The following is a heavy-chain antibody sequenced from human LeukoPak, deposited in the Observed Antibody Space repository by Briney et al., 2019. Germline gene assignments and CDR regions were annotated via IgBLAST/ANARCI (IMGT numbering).Heavy chain of an antibody. D-gene: IGHD3-22*01. Sequence: GASVKVSCKASGGTFSSYAISWVRQAPGQGLEWMGGIIPIFGTANYAQKFQGRVTITADESTSTAYMELSSLRSEDTAVYYCARVWLSLGYYFDYWGQGTLVTVSS. CDR3: ARVWLSLGYYFDY. CDR1: GGTFSSYA. CDR2: IIPIFGTA. V-gene: IGHV1-69*13. J-gene: IGHJ4*02.